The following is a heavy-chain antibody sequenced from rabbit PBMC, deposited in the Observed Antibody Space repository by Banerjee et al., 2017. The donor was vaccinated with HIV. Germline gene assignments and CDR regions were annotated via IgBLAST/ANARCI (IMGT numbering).Heavy chain of an antibody. CDR1: GFSFSSSYW. CDR3: ARNAGGATYNL. J-gene: IGHJ4*01. Sequence: QSLEESGGDLVKPGASLTLTCTASGFSFSSSYWICWVRQAPGKGLEWIACIYADNSGSTRYASWAKGRFTISKTSSTTVTLQMTSLTAADTATYFCARNAGGATYNLWGPGTLVTVS. D-gene: IGHD4-2*01. CDR2: IYADNSGST. V-gene: IGHV1S40*01.